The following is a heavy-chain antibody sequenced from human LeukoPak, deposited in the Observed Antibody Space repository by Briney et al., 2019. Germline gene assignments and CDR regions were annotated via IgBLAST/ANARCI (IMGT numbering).Heavy chain of an antibody. D-gene: IGHD6-19*01. CDR1: GGSISSYY. Sequence: SETLSLTCTVSGGSISSYYWSWIRQPPGKGLEWLGYIYYSGSTNYNPSLKSRVTISVDTSKNQFSLKLSSVTAADTAVYYCARDKVAVAGTGWFDPWGQGTLVTVS. J-gene: IGHJ5*02. CDR2: IYYSGST. V-gene: IGHV4-59*01. CDR3: ARDKVAVAGTGWFDP.